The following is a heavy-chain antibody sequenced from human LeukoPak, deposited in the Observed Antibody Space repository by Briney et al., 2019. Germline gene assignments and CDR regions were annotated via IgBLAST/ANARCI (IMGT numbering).Heavy chain of an antibody. Sequence: SETLSLTCTVSGGSISSYQWSWIRQPPGKGLEWIGNIYDSGSANYNPSLKSRVTISVDTSKNQFSLKLSSVTAADTAVYYCARGVFGAESFDYWGQGTLVTVSS. CDR1: GGSISSYQ. J-gene: IGHJ4*02. CDR3: ARGVFGAESFDY. D-gene: IGHD3-10*01. V-gene: IGHV4-59*01. CDR2: IYDSGSA.